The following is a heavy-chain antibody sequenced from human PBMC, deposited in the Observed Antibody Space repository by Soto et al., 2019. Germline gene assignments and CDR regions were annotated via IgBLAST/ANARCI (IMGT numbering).Heavy chain of an antibody. D-gene: IGHD6-13*01. CDR2: INSDGSST. Sequence: GGSLRLSCAASGFTFSSYWMHWVRQAPGKGLVWVSRINSDGSSTSYADSVKGRFTISRDNPKNTLYLQMDSLRAEDTAVYYCARDLYIAAAGFDYWGQGTLVTVSS. J-gene: IGHJ4*02. CDR1: GFTFSSYW. V-gene: IGHV3-74*01. CDR3: ARDLYIAAAGFDY.